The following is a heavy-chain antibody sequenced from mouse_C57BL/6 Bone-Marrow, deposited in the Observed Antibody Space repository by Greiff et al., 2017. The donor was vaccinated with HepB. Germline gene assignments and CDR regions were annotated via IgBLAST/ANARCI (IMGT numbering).Heavy chain of an antibody. CDR1: GYTFTSYG. CDR3: ARCPLCLYAMDY. J-gene: IGHJ4*01. V-gene: IGHV1-81*01. CDR2: IYPRSGNT. Sequence: QVTLKVSGAELARPGASVKLSCKASGYTFTSYGISWVKQRTGQGLEWIGEIYPRSGNTYYNEKFKGKATLTADKSSSTAYMELRSLTSEDSAVYFCARCPLCLYAMDYWGQGTSVTVSS. D-gene: IGHD1-1*02.